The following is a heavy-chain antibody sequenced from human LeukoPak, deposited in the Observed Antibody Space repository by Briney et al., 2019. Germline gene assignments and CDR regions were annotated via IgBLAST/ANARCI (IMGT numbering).Heavy chain of an antibody. J-gene: IGHJ4*02. CDR2: IRSKAYGGTT. D-gene: IGHD3-10*01. Sequence: GGSLRLSCTASGFTFGDYAMSWVRQAPGKGLEWVGFIRSKAYGGTTEYAASVKGRFTISRDDSKSIAYLQMNSLKTEDTAVYYCTRDRMFTMVRGDPNFDYWGQGTLDTVSS. CDR3: TRDRMFTMVRGDPNFDY. V-gene: IGHV3-49*04. CDR1: GFTFGDYA.